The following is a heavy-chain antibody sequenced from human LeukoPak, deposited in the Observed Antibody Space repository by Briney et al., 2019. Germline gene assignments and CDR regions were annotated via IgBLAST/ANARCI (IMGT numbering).Heavy chain of an antibody. Sequence: GGSLRLSCAASGFTFSRYGMHWVRQAPGKGLDWVAIISNNGSNEYYADSVKGRFTIARDNSKSTLYLQMNSLRAEDTAVYYCAKDGSNIWSLYYHYFYMDVWGKGTTVTVSS. J-gene: IGHJ6*03. D-gene: IGHD6-13*01. V-gene: IGHV3-30*18. CDR2: ISNNGSNE. CDR3: AKDGSNIWSLYYHYFYMDV. CDR1: GFTFSRYG.